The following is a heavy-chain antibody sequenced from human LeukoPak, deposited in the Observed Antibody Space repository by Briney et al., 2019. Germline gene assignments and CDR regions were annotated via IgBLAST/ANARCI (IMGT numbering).Heavy chain of an antibody. CDR2: IIPVFGTV. D-gene: IGHD6-13*01. CDR1: GGTFSTYA. CDR3: ARGLEAAAVDY. J-gene: IGHJ4*02. V-gene: IGHV1-69*05. Sequence: SAKVSCKASGGTFSTYAVSWVRQAPGQGLEGMGRIIPVFGTVNYAQKFQGRVTITTDESTSTVYMELSSLRSEDTAVYYCARGLEAAAVDYWGQGTLVTVSS.